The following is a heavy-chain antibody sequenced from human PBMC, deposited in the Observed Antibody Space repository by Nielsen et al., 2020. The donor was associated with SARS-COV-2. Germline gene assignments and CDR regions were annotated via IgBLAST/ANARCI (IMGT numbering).Heavy chain of an antibody. Sequence: SETLSLTCTVSGGSISSSSYYWGWIRQPPGKGLEWIGSIYYSGSTYYNPSLKSRVTISVDTSKNQFSLKLSSVTAADTAVYYCARGPYDFWSGYPSYYMDVWGKGTTVTVSS. D-gene: IGHD3-3*01. CDR1: GGSISSSSYY. J-gene: IGHJ6*03. V-gene: IGHV4-39*07. CDR2: IYYSGST. CDR3: ARGPYDFWSGYPSYYMDV.